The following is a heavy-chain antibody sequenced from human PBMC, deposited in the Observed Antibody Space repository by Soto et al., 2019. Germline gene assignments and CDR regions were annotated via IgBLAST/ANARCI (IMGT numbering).Heavy chain of an antibody. CDR2: ITSSGDT. CDR1: GFTFSSYE. CDR3: TKEKSVMYSGYDAFDI. J-gene: IGHJ3*02. Sequence: EVQLVESGGGLVQPGGSLRLSCAASGFTFSSYEMDWVRQAPGEGLEWVAHITSSGDTLYADSVKGRFTISRDNADNSLYLQMNSLRAEDTAVYYCTKEKSVMYSGYDAFDIWGRGTMVIVSS. D-gene: IGHD5-12*01. V-gene: IGHV3-48*03.